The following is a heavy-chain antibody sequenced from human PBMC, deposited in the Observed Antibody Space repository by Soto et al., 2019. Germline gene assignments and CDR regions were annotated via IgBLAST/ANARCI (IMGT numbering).Heavy chain of an antibody. CDR2: IIPIFGTA. J-gene: IGHJ3*02. CDR3: AKDPSMIVVVVVNQDAFDI. CDR1: GGTFSSYA. V-gene: IGHV1-69*13. D-gene: IGHD3-22*01. Sequence: SVKVSCKASGGTFSSYAISWVRQAPGQGLEWMGGIIPIFGTANYAQKFQGRVTTTADESTSTAYMELSSLRSEDTAVYYCAKDPSMIVVVVVNQDAFDIWGQGTMVTVSS.